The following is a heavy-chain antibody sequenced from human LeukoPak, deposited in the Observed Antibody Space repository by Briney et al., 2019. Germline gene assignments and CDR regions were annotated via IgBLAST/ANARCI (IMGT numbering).Heavy chain of an antibody. V-gene: IGHV1-69*13. Sequence: SVKVSCKASGGTFSSYAISWVRQAPGQGLEWMGGIIPMFGTANYAQKFQGRVTITADESANIAYMELSSLRSEDAAVYYCARGPFPPAATVATNNWFDPWGQGTLVTVSS. CDR1: GGTFSSYA. CDR2: IIPMFGTA. CDR3: ARGPFPPAATVATNNWFDP. J-gene: IGHJ5*02. D-gene: IGHD6-13*01.